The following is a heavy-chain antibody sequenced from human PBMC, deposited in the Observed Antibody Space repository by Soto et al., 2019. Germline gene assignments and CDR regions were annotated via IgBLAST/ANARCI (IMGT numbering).Heavy chain of an antibody. CDR1: VWCIMIGRCY. V-gene: IGHV4-31*01. CDR3: QRERERYITSQRVWVGR. Sequence: PSATXSLTGTVCVWCIMIGRCYLSWLRQYPGNGLDGIGNIFYSGTTSYNLSLQSPFAISIDTSKNHFSLTLISVTAADTAYYYPQRERERYITSQRVWVGRWGQGTMVTV. D-gene: IGHD1-1*01. CDR2: IFYSGTT. J-gene: IGHJ4*02.